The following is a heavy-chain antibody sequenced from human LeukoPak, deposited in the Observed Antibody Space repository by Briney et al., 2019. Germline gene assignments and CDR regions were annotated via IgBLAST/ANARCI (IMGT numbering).Heavy chain of an antibody. D-gene: IGHD2-15*01. Sequence: GGSLRLSCAASGFTFSDYWMSWVRQAPGKGLEWVANMDQDGSKKYYVDSVKGRFTISRDNAKNSLYLQMNSLRVEDTAVYYCASDPKGGNLLGPLGQGTLVTVSS. J-gene: IGHJ5*02. CDR3: ASDPKGGNLLGP. CDR2: MDQDGSKK. CDR1: GFTFSDYW. V-gene: IGHV3-7*01.